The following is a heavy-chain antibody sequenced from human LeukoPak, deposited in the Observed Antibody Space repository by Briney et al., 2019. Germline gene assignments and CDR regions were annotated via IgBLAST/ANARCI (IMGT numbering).Heavy chain of an antibody. CDR2: ISAYNGNT. Sequence: ASVKVSCKASGYTFTSYGISWVRQAPGQGLEWMGWISAYNGNTNYAQKLQGRVTMTTDTSTSTAYMELRSLRSGDTAMYYCASDASDIAARGDAFDIWGQGTMVTVSS. CDR3: ASDASDIAARGDAFDI. CDR1: GYTFTSYG. J-gene: IGHJ3*02. D-gene: IGHD6-6*01. V-gene: IGHV1-18*01.